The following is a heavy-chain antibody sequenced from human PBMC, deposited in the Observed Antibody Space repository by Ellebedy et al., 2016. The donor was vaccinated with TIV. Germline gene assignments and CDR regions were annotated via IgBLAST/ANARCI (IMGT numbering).Heavy chain of an antibody. V-gene: IGHV4-38-2*02. D-gene: IGHD1-26*01. CDR1: GYSISSGYY. Sequence: MPSETLSLTCTVSGYSISSGYYWGWIRQPPGKGLEWIGSIYHSGSTYYNPSLKSRVTISVETSKNQFSLKLSSVTAADTAVYYCARVQWELLDGVDYWGQGTLVTVSS. CDR2: IYHSGST. J-gene: IGHJ4*02. CDR3: ARVQWELLDGVDY.